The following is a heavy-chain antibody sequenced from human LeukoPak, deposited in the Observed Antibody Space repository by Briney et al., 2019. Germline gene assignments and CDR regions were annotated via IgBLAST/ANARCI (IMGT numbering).Heavy chain of an antibody. CDR2: IYSGGST. Sequence: GGSLRLSCAASGFTFSSYGMHWVRQAPGEGLEWVSVIYSGGSTYYADSVKGRFTISRDNSKNTLYLQMNSLRAEDTAVYYCAREGGYCSSTSCPFDYWGQGTLVTVSS. CDR1: GFTFSSYG. CDR3: AREGGYCSSTSCPFDY. D-gene: IGHD2-2*01. V-gene: IGHV3-NL1*01. J-gene: IGHJ4*02.